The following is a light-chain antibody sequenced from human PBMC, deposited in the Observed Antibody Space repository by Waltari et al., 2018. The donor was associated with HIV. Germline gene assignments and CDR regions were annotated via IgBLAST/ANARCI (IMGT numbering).Light chain of an antibody. Sequence: ELTQPPSVSVSPGQTVRITCSGDALPTQYTSWYQQKPGQPPVLVMYKDTQRSSGTPERFSGSSSGTTVTLTITAVRAEDEAYYYCQSGDNKLTSVFFGGGTRLTVL. J-gene: IGLJ2*01. V-gene: IGLV3-25*03. CDR2: KDT. CDR1: ALPTQY. CDR3: QSGDNKLTSVF.